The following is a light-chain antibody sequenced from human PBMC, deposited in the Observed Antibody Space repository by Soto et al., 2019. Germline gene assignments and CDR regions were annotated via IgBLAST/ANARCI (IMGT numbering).Light chain of an antibody. CDR1: SSDVGGYNY. V-gene: IGLV2-14*01. Sequence: QSALTQPAPVSGSPGQSITISCTGTSSDVGGYNYVSWYQQHPGKAPKLMIYDVSNRPSGVSNRFSGSKSGNTASLTISGLQVEYEADYYCSSYTSSSTYVVFGGGTKLTVL. J-gene: IGLJ2*01. CDR2: DVS. CDR3: SSYTSSSTYVV.